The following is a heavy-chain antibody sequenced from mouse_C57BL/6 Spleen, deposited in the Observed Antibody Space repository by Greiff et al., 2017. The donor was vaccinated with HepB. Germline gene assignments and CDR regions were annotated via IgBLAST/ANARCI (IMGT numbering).Heavy chain of an antibody. Sequence: EVQVVESGGDLVKPGGSLKLSCAASGFTFSSYGMSWVRQTPDKRLEWVATISSGGSYTYYPDSVKGRFTISRDNAKNTLYLQMSSLKSEDTAMYYCARQGYGSSHWYFDVWGTGTTVTVSS. V-gene: IGHV5-6*01. CDR3: ARQGYGSSHWYFDV. CDR2: ISSGGSYT. J-gene: IGHJ1*03. D-gene: IGHD1-1*01. CDR1: GFTFSSYG.